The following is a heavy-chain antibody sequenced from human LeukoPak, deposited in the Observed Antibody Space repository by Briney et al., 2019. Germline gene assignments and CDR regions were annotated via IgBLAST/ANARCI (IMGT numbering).Heavy chain of an antibody. D-gene: IGHD1-26*01. Sequence: PSETLSLTCTVSGGSISSYYWSWIRQPAGKGLEWIGRVYTSGSTNYNPSLKSRVTMSVDTSKNQFSLKLSSVTAADTAVYYCATSGSSSEFDYWGQGTLVTVSS. V-gene: IGHV4-4*07. J-gene: IGHJ4*02. CDR2: VYTSGST. CDR3: ATSGSSSEFDY. CDR1: GGSISSYY.